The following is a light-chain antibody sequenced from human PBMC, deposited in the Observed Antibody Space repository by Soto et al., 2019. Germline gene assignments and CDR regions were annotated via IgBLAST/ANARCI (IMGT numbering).Light chain of an antibody. CDR1: SSDVGGYNY. Sequence: QSALTQPGSVSGSPGQSITISCTGTSSDVGGYNYVSWYQQHPGKPPKLMIYDVSNRPSGVSNRFSGSKSGNTASLTISGLQAEDEADYYCSSYTTSSTLIFGGGTKVTVL. CDR3: SSYTTSSTLI. CDR2: DVS. J-gene: IGLJ2*01. V-gene: IGLV2-14*01.